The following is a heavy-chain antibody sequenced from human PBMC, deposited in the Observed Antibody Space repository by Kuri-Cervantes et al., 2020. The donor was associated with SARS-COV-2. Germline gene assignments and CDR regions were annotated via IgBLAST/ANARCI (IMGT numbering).Heavy chain of an antibody. D-gene: IGHD4-11*01. CDR3: ARDSEMTRDAFEI. CDR2: IIPVLRVE. J-gene: IGHJ3*02. Sequence: SSVNVSCKASGGTLSTYTITWVRQAPGQGLEWMGRIIPVLRVENYAQKFQGRVTITADKSTNTAYMELTSLRSEDTAVYYCARDSEMTRDAFEIWGQGTMVTVSS. V-gene: IGHV1-69*04. CDR1: GGTLSTYT.